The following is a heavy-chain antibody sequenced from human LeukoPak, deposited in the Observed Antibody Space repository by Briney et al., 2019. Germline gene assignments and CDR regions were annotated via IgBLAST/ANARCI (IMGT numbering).Heavy chain of an antibody. Sequence: GGSLRLSCTTSGFTFNNAWMSWVRQAPGKGLEWVSYISNTNGYSNYADSLQGRFTISRDNAKNSLYLQMNSLRAEDTAVYYCARDVSGLLYGSTYYGLDVWGQGTTVTVSS. J-gene: IGHJ6*02. CDR2: ISNTNGYS. D-gene: IGHD3-10*01. CDR3: ARDVSGLLYGSTYYGLDV. CDR1: GFTFNNAW. V-gene: IGHV3-11*05.